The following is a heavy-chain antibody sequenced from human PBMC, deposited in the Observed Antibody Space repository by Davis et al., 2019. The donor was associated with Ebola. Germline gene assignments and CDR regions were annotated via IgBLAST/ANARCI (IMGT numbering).Heavy chain of an antibody. J-gene: IGHJ4*02. D-gene: IGHD2-15*01. CDR3: ARDLRQGYCSGGSCYSGRSYFDY. Sequence: ASVTVSCQASGYTFTSYGISWVRQAPGQGLEWMGWISAYNGNTNYAQKLQGRVTMTTDTSTSTAYMELRSLRSDDTAVYYCARDLRQGYCSGGSCYSGRSYFDYWGQGTLVTVSS. CDR2: ISAYNGNT. CDR1: GYTFTSYG. V-gene: IGHV1-18*01.